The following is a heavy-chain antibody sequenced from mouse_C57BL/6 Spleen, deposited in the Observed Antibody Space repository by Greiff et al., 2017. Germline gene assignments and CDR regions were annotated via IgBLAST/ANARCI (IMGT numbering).Heavy chain of an antibody. D-gene: IGHD1-1*01. CDR1: GFTFSSYT. V-gene: IGHV5-9*01. CDR3: ARQGAHYYGSRAWFAY. Sequence: EVKVVESGGGLVKPGGSLKLSCAASGFTFSSYTMSWVRQTPEKRLEWVATISDGGGNTYYPDSVKGRFTISRDNAKNTLYLQMSSLRSEDTALYYCARQGAHYYGSRAWFAYWGQGTLVTVSA. J-gene: IGHJ3*01. CDR2: ISDGGGNT.